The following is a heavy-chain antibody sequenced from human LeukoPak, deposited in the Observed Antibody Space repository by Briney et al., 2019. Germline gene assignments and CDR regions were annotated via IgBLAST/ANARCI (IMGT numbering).Heavy chain of an antibody. D-gene: IGHD4-17*01. CDR1: GDIFTAHY. J-gene: IGHJ4*02. Sequence: ASVKVSCKASGDIFTAHYIHWVRQAPGQGLEWMGWINPNNGVTNYAQKFQGRVTMTRDTSITTAYMELSSLRSGDTAVYYCVRIYYGPDYWGQGTLVTVSS. CDR3: VRIYYGPDY. CDR2: INPNNGVT. V-gene: IGHV1-2*02.